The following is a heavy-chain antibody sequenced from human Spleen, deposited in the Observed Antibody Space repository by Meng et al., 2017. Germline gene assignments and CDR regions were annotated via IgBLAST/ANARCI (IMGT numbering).Heavy chain of an antibody. CDR3: AKYQGDYGDYPPTYYYYGMDV. J-gene: IGHJ6*02. D-gene: IGHD4-17*01. V-gene: IGHV3-23*01. Sequence: GESLKISCAASGFTFSSYAMSWVRQAPGKGLEWVSTISGSGGSTYYTDSVKGRFTISRDNSKNTLFLQMSSLRAEDTAVYYCAKYQGDYGDYPPTYYYYGMDVWGQGTTVTVSS. CDR1: GFTFSSYA. CDR2: ISGSGGST.